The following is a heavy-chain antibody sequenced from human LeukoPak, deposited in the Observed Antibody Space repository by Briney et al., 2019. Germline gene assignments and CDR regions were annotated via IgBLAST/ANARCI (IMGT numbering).Heavy chain of an antibody. V-gene: IGHV3-73*01. D-gene: IGHD5-18*01. CDR1: GFTFSGSA. CDR2: IRSTANGYAT. CDR3: TTEYSYGNAFDI. J-gene: IGHJ3*02. Sequence: GGSLRLSCAASGFTFSGSALHWVRQASGKGLEWVGRIRSTANGYATAYAASVKGRFTISRDDSKNTAYLQMDSLKTEDTAVYYCTTEYSYGNAFDIWGQGTMVTVSS.